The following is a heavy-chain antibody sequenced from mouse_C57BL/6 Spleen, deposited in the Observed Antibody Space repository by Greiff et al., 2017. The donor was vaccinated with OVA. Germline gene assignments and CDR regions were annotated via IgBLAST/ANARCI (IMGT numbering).Heavy chain of an antibody. CDR3: ARGDYGSSPFAY. V-gene: IGHV1-69*01. CDR2: IDPSDSYP. Sequence: VQLQQPGAELVMPGASVKLSCKASGYTFTSYWMHWVKQRPGQGLEWIGEIDPSDSYPNYNQKFKGKSTLTVDKSSSTAYMQLSSLTSEDSAVYYCARGDYGSSPFAYWGQGTLVTVSA. J-gene: IGHJ3*01. D-gene: IGHD1-1*01. CDR1: GYTFTSYW.